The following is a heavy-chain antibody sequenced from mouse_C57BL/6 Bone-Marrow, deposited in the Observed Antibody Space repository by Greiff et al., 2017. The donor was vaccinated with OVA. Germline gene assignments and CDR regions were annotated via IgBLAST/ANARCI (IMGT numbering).Heavy chain of an antibody. V-gene: IGHV1-81*01. CDR1: GYTFTSYG. CDR3: ARSRITTVVALPPDY. CDR2: IYPRSGNT. D-gene: IGHD1-1*01. Sequence: VQLQQSGAELARPGASVKLSCKASGYTFTSYGISWVKQRTGQGLEWIGEIYPRSGNTYYNEKFKGKATLTADKSSSTAYMELRSLTSEDSAVYFCARSRITTVVALPPDYWGQGTTLTVSS. J-gene: IGHJ2*01.